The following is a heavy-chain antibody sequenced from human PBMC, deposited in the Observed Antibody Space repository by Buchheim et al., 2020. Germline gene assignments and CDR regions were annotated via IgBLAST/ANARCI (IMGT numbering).Heavy chain of an antibody. J-gene: IGHJ5*02. CDR2: IDGSSIRK. CDR1: GFTFSRYS. D-gene: IGHD3-3*01. Sequence: EVQLLGSGGGFVQPGGSLRLSCAASGFTFSRYSMSWVRQAPGKGLEWVSGIDGSSIRKDYAASVRGRFTTSRDNSKNILYLQMNNLRAEDTALYYCAKEQSGWFDPWGQGTL. V-gene: IGHV3-23*01. CDR3: AKEQSGWFDP.